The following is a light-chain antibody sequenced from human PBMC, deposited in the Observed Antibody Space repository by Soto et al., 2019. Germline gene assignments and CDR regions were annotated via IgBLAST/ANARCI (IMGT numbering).Light chain of an antibody. CDR2: DAS. V-gene: IGKV3-11*01. CDR3: QQRSHWPPYT. Sequence: EIVLTQSPATLSLSPGERATLSCRASQSVSSYLAWYQQKPGQAPRLLIYDASNRATGIPARFSGSGSWTDFTLTISSLEPEDFAVYYCQQRSHWPPYTFGQGTKLEIK. CDR1: QSVSSY. J-gene: IGKJ2*01.